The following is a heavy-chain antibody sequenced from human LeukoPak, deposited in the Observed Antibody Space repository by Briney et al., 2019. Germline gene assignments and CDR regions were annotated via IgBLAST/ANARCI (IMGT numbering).Heavy chain of an antibody. CDR1: RYTFTGYY. J-gene: IGHJ5*02. Sequence: ASVKVSCKASRYTFTGYYMHWVRQAPGQGLEWMGWINPNSGGTNYAQKFQGRVTMTRDTSISTAYMELSRLRSDDTAVYYCARDLVGYCSSTSCSPRPQNWFDPWGQGTLVTVSS. D-gene: IGHD2-2*01. V-gene: IGHV1-2*02. CDR2: INPNSGGT. CDR3: ARDLVGYCSSTSCSPRPQNWFDP.